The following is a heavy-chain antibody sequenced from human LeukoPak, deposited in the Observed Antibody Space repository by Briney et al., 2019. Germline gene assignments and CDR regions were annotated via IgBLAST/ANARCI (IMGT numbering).Heavy chain of an antibody. V-gene: IGHV4-59*08. CDR3: ARHWMAVAPYWYFDL. CDR2: IYYSGST. CDR1: GGSISGYY. J-gene: IGHJ2*01. D-gene: IGHD6-19*01. Sequence: SETLYLTCTVSGGSISGYYWSWIRQPPGEGLEWIGYIYYSGSTNYNPSLKSRVSISVDTSKNHFSLKLSSLTAADTAVYYCARHWMAVAPYWYFDLWGRGTLVTVSS.